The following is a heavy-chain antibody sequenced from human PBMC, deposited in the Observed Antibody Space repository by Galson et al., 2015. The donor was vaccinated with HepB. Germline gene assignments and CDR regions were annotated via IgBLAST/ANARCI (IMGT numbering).Heavy chain of an antibody. CDR3: ARGHFRTHIVVVTAISYFQH. CDR1: GFTFSSYA. D-gene: IGHD2-21*02. V-gene: IGHV3-30*04. J-gene: IGHJ1*01. Sequence: SLRLSCAASGFTFSSYAMHWVRQAPGKGLEWVAVISYDGSNKYYADSVKGRFTISRDNSKNTLYLQMNSLRAEDTAVYYCARGHFRTHIVVVTAISYFQHWGQGTLVTVSS. CDR2: ISYDGSNK.